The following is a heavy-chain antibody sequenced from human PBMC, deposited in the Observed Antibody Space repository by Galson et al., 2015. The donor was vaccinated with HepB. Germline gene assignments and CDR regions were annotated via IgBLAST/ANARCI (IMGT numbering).Heavy chain of an antibody. CDR3: ARGRGQLPLQFDY. J-gene: IGHJ4*02. CDR1: GDSISTYY. D-gene: IGHD1-1*01. Sequence: ETLSLTCTVSGDSISTYYWNWIRQPPGKGLEWVGYIYYTGSTYYNPSFNSRVTISLDTSQSQYSLKLKSVTAADTAVYYCARGRGQLPLQFDYWGQGVLVTVSS. V-gene: IGHV4-59*01. CDR2: IYYTGST.